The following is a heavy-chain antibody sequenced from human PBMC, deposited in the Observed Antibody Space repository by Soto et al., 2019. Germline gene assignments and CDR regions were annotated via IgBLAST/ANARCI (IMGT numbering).Heavy chain of an antibody. V-gene: IGHV4-30-4*01. D-gene: IGHD4-17*01. J-gene: IGHJ4*02. CDR3: ATMGTPVTGLYYFDY. CDR2: ISYSGTT. Sequence: SETLSLTCTVSGGSISSGNYYWSWIRQPPGKGLEWIGFISYSGTTHYSASLRSRVSISVDTSKKQFSLDLSSVTAADTAVYYCATMGTPVTGLYYFDYWGQGTLVTVSS. CDR1: GGSISSGNYY.